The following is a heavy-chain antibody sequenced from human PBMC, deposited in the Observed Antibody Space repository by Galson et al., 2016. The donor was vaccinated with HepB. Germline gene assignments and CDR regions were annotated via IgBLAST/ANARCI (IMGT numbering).Heavy chain of an antibody. CDR3: AKVNLADCGGDCYLFDY. D-gene: IGHD2-21*01. CDR2: ISGSGGST. J-gene: IGHJ4*02. CDR1: GFTFSSYA. V-gene: IGHV3-23*01. Sequence: SLRLSCAASGFTFSSYAMSWVRQAPGKGLEWVSAISGSGGSTYYADSVKGRFTISRDNSKNTLYLQMNSLRAQDTAVYYCAKVNLADCGGDCYLFDYWGQGTLVSVSS.